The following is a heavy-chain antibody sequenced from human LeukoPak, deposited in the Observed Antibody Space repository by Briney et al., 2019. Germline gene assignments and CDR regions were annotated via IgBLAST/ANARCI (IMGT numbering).Heavy chain of an antibody. CDR3: AKGGKYDILTGYPRSRLLGDY. Sequence: GGSLRLSCAASGFTFSSYSMNWVRQAPGKGLEWVSYISSSSSTIYYADSVKGRFTISRDNSKNTLYLQMNSLRAEDTAVYYCAKGGKYDILTGYPRSRLLGDYWGQGTLVTVSS. V-gene: IGHV3-48*01. J-gene: IGHJ4*02. CDR1: GFTFSSYS. CDR2: ISSSSSTI. D-gene: IGHD3-9*01.